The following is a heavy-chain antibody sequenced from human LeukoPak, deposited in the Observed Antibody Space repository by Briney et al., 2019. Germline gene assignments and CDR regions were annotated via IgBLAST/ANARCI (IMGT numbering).Heavy chain of an antibody. J-gene: IGHJ4*02. CDR3: ASESGPYSSSWIDY. Sequence: PGRSLRLSCAASGFTFSSYGMHWVRQAPGKGLEWVAVISSDGSNEYYADSVKGRFTISRDNSKNTLYLQVNSLRAEDTAVYYCASESGPYSSSWIDYWGQGTLVTVSS. V-gene: IGHV3-30*03. CDR2: ISSDGSNE. D-gene: IGHD6-13*01. CDR1: GFTFSSYG.